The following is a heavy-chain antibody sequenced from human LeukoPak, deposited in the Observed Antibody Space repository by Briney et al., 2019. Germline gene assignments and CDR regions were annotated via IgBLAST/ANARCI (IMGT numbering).Heavy chain of an antibody. D-gene: IGHD3-10*01. J-gene: IGHJ4*02. CDR2: ISISGTTI. Sequence: PGGSLRLSCAASGFTFDDYGMSWIRQAPGRGLEWLSYISISGTTIYYADSVKGRFTISRDNAKNSLYLQMNSLRGEDTAVYYCARSYGSGRPFDYWGQGTLVTVSS. CDR3: ARSYGSGRPFDY. V-gene: IGHV3-11*04. CDR1: GFTFDDYG.